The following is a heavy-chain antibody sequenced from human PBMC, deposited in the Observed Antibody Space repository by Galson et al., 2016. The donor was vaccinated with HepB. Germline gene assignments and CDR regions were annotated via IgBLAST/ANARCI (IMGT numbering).Heavy chain of an antibody. CDR1: GYTFTDYY. V-gene: IGHV1-2*04. CDR3: ARGRYQLLSGLDV. Sequence: SVKVSCKASGYTFTDYYMHWVQQAPGQGLDWIGWINPNSGGTKYAQKFQGWVTMTRDTSITTGYMELRRLKSGGTAKYFCARGRYQLLSGLDVWGQGTTVTVSS. CDR2: INPNSGGT. J-gene: IGHJ6*02. D-gene: IGHD2-2*01.